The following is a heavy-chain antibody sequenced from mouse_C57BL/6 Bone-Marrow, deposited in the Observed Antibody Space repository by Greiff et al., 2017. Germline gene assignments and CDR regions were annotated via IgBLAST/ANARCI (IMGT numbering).Heavy chain of an antibody. J-gene: IGHJ2*01. CDR3: ARRAPFYYGNSYYFDY. CDR1: GYTFTSYW. Sequence: QVQLQQPGAELVKPGASVKLSCKASGYTFTSYWMHWVKQRPGQGLEWIGMIHPNSGSTNYNEKFKSKATLTVDKSSSAAYMQLSSRTSEDSAVYYCARRAPFYYGNSYYFDYWGQGTTLTVSS. CDR2: IHPNSGST. D-gene: IGHD2-1*01. V-gene: IGHV1-64*01.